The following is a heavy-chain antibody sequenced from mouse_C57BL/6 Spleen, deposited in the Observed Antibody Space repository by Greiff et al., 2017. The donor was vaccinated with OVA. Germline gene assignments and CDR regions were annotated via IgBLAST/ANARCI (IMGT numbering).Heavy chain of an antibody. CDR3: ARGDDYDRGFDY. V-gene: IGHV1-82*01. CDR1: GYAFSSSW. J-gene: IGHJ2*01. CDR2: IYPGDGDT. D-gene: IGHD2-4*01. Sequence: QVHVKQSGAELARPGASVKISCKASGYAFSSSWMNWVKQRPGKGLEWIGRIYPGDGDTNYNGKFKGKATLTADKTSSTAYMQLSSLTSEDSAVYFCARGDDYDRGFDYWGQGTTLTVSS.